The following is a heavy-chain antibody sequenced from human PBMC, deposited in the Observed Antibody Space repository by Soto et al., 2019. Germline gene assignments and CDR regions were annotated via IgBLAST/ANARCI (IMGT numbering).Heavy chain of an antibody. D-gene: IGHD1-26*01. Sequence: SXKVSYKASGGTXTSYAIRLVRQAPGQGLEWMGGIIPIFGTANYAQKFQGRATITADKSTRTAYMELRSLRSEYTDVYYCARRSGSYWEHFDYWGQGTLGPVSS. CDR3: ARRSGSYWEHFDY. V-gene: IGHV1-69*06. CDR2: IIPIFGTA. CDR1: GGTXTSYA. J-gene: IGHJ4*02.